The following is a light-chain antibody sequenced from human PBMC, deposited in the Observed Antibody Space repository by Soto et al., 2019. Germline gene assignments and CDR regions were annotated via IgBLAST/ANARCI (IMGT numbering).Light chain of an antibody. CDR1: QSVTYN. CDR2: GAS. V-gene: IGKV3-15*01. J-gene: IGKJ1*01. Sequence: ETTLTQSPATLSASPGERVTLSCRATQSVTYNLAWYQQKPGQAPRLLIYGASTRPTGIPARFSGRGSGTEFTLTITSLQSEDFEVYFCQQYNDWLWTFGQGTKVDIK. CDR3: QQYNDWLWT.